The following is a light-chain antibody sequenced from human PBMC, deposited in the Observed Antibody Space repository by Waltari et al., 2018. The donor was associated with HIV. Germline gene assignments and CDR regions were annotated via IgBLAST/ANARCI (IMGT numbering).Light chain of an antibody. J-gene: IGLJ2*01. CDR2: DVS. Sequence: QSALTQPASVSGSPGQSITISCTGTSSDVGGYNYVSWYQQHPGKAPKLMIYDVSYRPSGFSKRFSGAKSGNTASLTISGLQAEDEADYYCSSYTSSSTLYVVFGGGTKLTVL. V-gene: IGLV2-14*01. CDR1: SSDVGGYNY. CDR3: SSYTSSSTLYVV.